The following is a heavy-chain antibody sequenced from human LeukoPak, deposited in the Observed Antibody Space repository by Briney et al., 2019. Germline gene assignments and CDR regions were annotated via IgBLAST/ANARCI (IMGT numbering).Heavy chain of an antibody. Sequence: GGSLRLSCAASGFTFSSYAMHWVRQAPGKGLEWVAVISYDGSNKYYADSVKGRSTISRDNSKNTLYLKMNSLRAEDTAVYYCARAGASYSSSRYYFDYWGQGTLVTVSS. V-gene: IGHV3-30*01. J-gene: IGHJ4*02. CDR3: ARAGASYSSSRYYFDY. CDR2: ISYDGSNK. CDR1: GFTFSSYA. D-gene: IGHD6-13*01.